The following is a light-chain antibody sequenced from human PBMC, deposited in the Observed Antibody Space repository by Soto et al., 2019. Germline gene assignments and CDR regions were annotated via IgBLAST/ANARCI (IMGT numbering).Light chain of an antibody. CDR3: LQHDAYPFT. J-gene: IGKJ5*01. V-gene: IGKV1-17*03. CDR2: GAS. Sequence: IQITQSPSALSASVGDRVTITCRASQGISNYLAWFQQKPGQGPKRLIYGASSLQSGVPPRFSGSGSETEFTLTITNLQSEDIATYYCLQHDAYPFTFGQGTRLEIK. CDR1: QGISNY.